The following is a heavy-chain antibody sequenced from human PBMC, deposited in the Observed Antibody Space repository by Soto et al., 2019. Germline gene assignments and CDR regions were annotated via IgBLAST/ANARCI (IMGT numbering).Heavy chain of an antibody. J-gene: IGHJ6*02. CDR2: VYFSGST. CDR3: TRDLEIGHRGYGQSNV. D-gene: IGHD5-12*01. Sequence: SETLSLTCTISGGSISSYYWSWIRQTPGKRLEWIGYVYFSGSTNYNPSLKSRVLISIDTSRNQFSLKLNSVTAADTAVYYCTRDLEIGHRGYGQSNVSGQGXTVT. CDR1: GGSISSYY. V-gene: IGHV4-59*01.